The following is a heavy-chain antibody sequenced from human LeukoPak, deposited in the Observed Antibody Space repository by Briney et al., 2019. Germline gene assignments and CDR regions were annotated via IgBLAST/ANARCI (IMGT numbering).Heavy chain of an antibody. CDR2: ISGSGTTI. Sequence: PGGSLRLSCAASGFTFSDYYMSWIRQAPGKGLEWVSYISGSGTTIYYADSVKGRFTVSRDNANDSLYLQMNGLRVEDTAMYFCARDLGRSSRSAYYYMDVWGKGTTVTVSS. CDR1: GFTFSDYY. D-gene: IGHD3-3*01. J-gene: IGHJ6*03. CDR3: ARDLGRSSRSAYYYMDV. V-gene: IGHV3-11*01.